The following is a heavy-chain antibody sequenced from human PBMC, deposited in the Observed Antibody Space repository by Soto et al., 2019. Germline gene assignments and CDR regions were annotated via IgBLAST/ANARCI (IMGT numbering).Heavy chain of an antibody. V-gene: IGHV3-53*01. CDR1: GFTVSSNY. D-gene: IGHD1-7*01. CDR3: ARVGTVHSYYFDY. Sequence: GGSLRLSCAASGFTVSSNYMSWVRQAPGKGLEWVSVLFIGGSTYYADSVKGRFTISRDNSKNTLYLQMNSLRVEDTAIYYCARVGTVHSYYFDYWGQGTLVTVSS. CDR2: LFIGGST. J-gene: IGHJ4*02.